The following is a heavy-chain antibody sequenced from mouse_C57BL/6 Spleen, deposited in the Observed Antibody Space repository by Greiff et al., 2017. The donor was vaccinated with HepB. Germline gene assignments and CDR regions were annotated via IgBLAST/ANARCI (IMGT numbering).Heavy chain of an antibody. CDR2: IYPGDGDT. CDR3: ARGGDDSYYAMDY. D-gene: IGHD2-2*01. V-gene: IGHV1-80*01. Sequence: QVQLQQSGAERVKPGASVKISCKASGYAFSSYWMNWVKQRPGKGLEWIGQIYPGDGDTNYNGKFKGKATLTADKSSSTAYMQLSSLTSEDAAVYFCARGGDDSYYAMDYWGQGTSVTVSS. CDR1: GYAFSSYW. J-gene: IGHJ4*01.